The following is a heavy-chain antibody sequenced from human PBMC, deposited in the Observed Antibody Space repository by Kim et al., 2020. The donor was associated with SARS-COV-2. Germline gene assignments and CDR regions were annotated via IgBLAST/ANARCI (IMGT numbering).Heavy chain of an antibody. J-gene: IGHJ4*02. CDR3: TTEYLLLTGTTAFDY. CDR1: GFTFSNAW. Sequence: GGSLRLSCAASGFTFSNAWMSWVRQAPGKGLEWVGRIKSKTDGGTTDYAAPVKGRFTISRDDSKNTLYLQMNSLKTEDTAVYYCTTEYLLLTGTTAFDYWGQGTLVTVSS. D-gene: IGHD1-7*01. V-gene: IGHV3-15*01. CDR2: IKSKTDGGTT.